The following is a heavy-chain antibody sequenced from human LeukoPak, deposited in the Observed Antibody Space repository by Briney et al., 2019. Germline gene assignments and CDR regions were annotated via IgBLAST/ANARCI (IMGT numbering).Heavy chain of an antibody. CDR3: ARDAGSGTHFDY. D-gene: IGHD3-10*01. Sequence: GGSLRLSCAASGFTFSSYAMHWVRQAPGKGLEWVAVISYDGSNKYYADSVKGRFTISRDNSKNTLYLQMNSLRAEDTAVYYCARDAGSGTHFDYWGQGTLVTVSS. V-gene: IGHV3-30-3*01. J-gene: IGHJ4*02. CDR2: ISYDGSNK. CDR1: GFTFSSYA.